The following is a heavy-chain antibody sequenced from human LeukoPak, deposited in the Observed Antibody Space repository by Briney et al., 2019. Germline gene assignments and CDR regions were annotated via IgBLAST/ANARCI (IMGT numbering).Heavy chain of an antibody. CDR1: GFTFSSYE. D-gene: IGHD3-10*01. CDR3: AKDFTYGSGSYYYFDY. CDR2: ISSSGSTI. J-gene: IGHJ4*02. Sequence: TGGSLRLSCAASGFTFSSYEMNWVRQAPGKGLEWVSYISSSGSTIYYADSVKGRFTISRDNSKNTLYLQMNSLRAEDTAVYYCAKDFTYGSGSYYYFDYWGQGTLVTVSS. V-gene: IGHV3-48*03.